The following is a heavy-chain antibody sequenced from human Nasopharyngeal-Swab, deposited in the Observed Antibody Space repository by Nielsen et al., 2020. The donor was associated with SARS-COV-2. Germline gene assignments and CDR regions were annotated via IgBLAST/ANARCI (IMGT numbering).Heavy chain of an antibody. Sequence: GESLKISCEASGFTVSSNYMSWVRQAPGKGLEWVSVIYSGGRTYYADSVKGRFTISRDNSKNTLYLQVNSLRAEDTAVYYCASLRAGYYDSSGFHNWYFDLWGRGTLVTVSS. D-gene: IGHD3-22*01. J-gene: IGHJ2*01. CDR1: GFTVSSNY. CDR2: IYSGGRT. V-gene: IGHV3-66*01. CDR3: ASLRAGYYDSSGFHNWYFDL.